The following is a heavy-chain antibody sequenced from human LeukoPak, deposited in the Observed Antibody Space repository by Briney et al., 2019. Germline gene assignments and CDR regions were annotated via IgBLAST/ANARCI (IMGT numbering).Heavy chain of an antibody. CDR3: ARDWSVEGYFDY. J-gene: IGHJ4*02. V-gene: IGHV4-4*07. CDR1: GGSISSYY. CDR2: IYTSGST. D-gene: IGHD6-19*01. Sequence: SETLSLTCTVSGGSISSYYWIWIRQPAGKGLEWIGRIYTSGSTNYNPSLKSRVTMSVDTSKNQFSLKLSSVTAADTAVYYCARDWSVEGYFDYWGQGTLVTVSS.